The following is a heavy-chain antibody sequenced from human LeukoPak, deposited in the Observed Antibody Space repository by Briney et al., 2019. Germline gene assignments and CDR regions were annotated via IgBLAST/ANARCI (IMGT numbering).Heavy chain of an antibody. CDR3: ARDFTDSGSSLVYYYYYYMDV. Sequence: PSETLSLTCTVSGGSISGYYWSWIRQPAGRGLEWIGHIHTSGSTNYNPSLKSRVTMSVDTSKNQFSLKLSSVTAADTAVYYCARDFTDSGSSLVYYYYYYMDVWGKGTTVTVSS. CDR1: GGSISGYY. V-gene: IGHV4-4*07. CDR2: IHTSGST. D-gene: IGHD1-26*01. J-gene: IGHJ6*03.